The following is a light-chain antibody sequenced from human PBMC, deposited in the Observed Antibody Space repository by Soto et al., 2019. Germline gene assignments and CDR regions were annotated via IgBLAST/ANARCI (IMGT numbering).Light chain of an antibody. Sequence: AIQLTQSPSSLSASVGDKVSVTCRASQGIRSALAWYQQKPGKAPNLLIYGASSLQSGVPSRFSGSGSGTDFTLTISSLQPEDFATYYCQQFDSYPFTFGQGTRLEIK. V-gene: IGKV1-13*02. CDR3: QQFDSYPFT. J-gene: IGKJ5*01. CDR2: GAS. CDR1: QGIRSA.